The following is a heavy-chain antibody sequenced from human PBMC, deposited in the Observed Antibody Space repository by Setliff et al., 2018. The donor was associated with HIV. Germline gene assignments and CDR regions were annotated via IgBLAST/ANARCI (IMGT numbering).Heavy chain of an antibody. D-gene: IGHD3-22*01. Sequence: PGESLKISCKASGFTFTDYWIGWVRQMPGRGLEWMGIIYPGDSDTRVSPSFQGQVSISADRSTYAAFLQWTSLKASDTGMYFCARHRVDTSMLVVKSPGAFDLWGQGTLVTVSS. CDR3: ARHRVDTSMLVVKSPGAFDL. V-gene: IGHV5-51*01. CDR1: GFTFTDYW. J-gene: IGHJ3*01. CDR2: IYPGDSDT.